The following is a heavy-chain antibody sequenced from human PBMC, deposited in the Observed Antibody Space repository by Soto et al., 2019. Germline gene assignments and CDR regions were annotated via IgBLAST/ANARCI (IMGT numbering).Heavy chain of an antibody. V-gene: IGHV4-34*01. CDR2: INYNGVT. CDR1: GGSFSAYY. J-gene: IGHJ4*02. D-gene: IGHD5-18*01. CDR3: ARGKGGFSYGPFFEF. Sequence: SETLSLTCAVSGGSFSAYYLNWVRQTPGKGLEWIGEINYNGVTNYSPSLKSRVTISIDTSKNQFSLRLSSVTAADTALYYCARGKGGFSYGPFFEFWGQGALVTVSS.